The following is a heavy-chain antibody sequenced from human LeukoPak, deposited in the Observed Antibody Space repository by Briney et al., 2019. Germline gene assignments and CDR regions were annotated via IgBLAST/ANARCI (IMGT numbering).Heavy chain of an antibody. Sequence: GASVKVSCKASRYTFTSYDINWVRQATGQGLEWMGWMNPNSGNTGYAQKFQGRVTITRNTSISTAYMELSSLRSEDTAVYYCAKDDCGSANCYEADGFDIWGQGTMVTVSS. CDR2: MNPNSGNT. V-gene: IGHV1-8*03. J-gene: IGHJ3*02. D-gene: IGHD2-2*01. CDR3: AKDDCGSANCYEADGFDI. CDR1: RYTFTSYD.